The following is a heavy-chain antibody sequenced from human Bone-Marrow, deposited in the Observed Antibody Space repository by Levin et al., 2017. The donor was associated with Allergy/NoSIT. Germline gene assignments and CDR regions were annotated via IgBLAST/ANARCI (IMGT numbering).Heavy chain of an antibody. Sequence: GSLRLSCAASGFIFDDYAMHWVRQTPGKGLEWIGYVSDSGGTDYNPSLSGRVSISMDTSKNNFFLTLNSVTAADTAIYYCARGDHYFLPITKFDFWSQGTLVTVSA. V-gene: IGHV4-59*01. CDR3: ARGDHYFLPITKFDF. J-gene: IGHJ4*02. D-gene: IGHD2/OR15-2a*01. CDR1: GFIFDDYA. CDR2: VSDSGGT.